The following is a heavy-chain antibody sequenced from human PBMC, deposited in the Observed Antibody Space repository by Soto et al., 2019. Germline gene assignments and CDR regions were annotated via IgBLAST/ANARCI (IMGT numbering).Heavy chain of an antibody. CDR2: ISVYNGNT. V-gene: IGHV1-18*04. CDR1: GYTFTSYG. Sequence: ASVKVSFKASGYTFTSYGISWLRQAPGQGLEWMGWISVYNGNTDYAQKFQGRVTMTTDTSTSTAYMELRSLRSDDTAVYYCATSYDSGFDPWGQGTLVTVSS. J-gene: IGHJ5*02. D-gene: IGHD5-12*01. CDR3: ATSYDSGFDP.